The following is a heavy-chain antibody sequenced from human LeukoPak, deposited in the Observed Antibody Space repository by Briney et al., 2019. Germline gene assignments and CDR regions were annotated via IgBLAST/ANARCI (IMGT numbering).Heavy chain of an antibody. V-gene: IGHV1-18*01. CDR1: GYTFTSYG. J-gene: IGHJ6*02. CDR2: ISAYNGNT. Sequence: VASVKVSCKASGYTFTSYGISWVRQAPGQGLEWMGWISAYNGNTNYAQKLQGRVTMTTDTSTSTAYMELRSLRSDDTAVYFCAREFKPPGMSMIADFYGMDVWGQGTTVTVSS. D-gene: IGHD3-22*01. CDR3: AREFKPPGMSMIADFYGMDV.